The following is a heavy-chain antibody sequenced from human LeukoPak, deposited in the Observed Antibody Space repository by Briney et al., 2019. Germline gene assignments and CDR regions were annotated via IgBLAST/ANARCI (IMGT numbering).Heavy chain of an antibody. CDR3: ARESGYAVGDF. CDR2: RYIGGSA. CDR1: GAFITSGTYY. V-gene: IGHV4-61*02. Sequence: SETLSLTCNVSGAFITSGTYYWNWIRQPAGKGLEWIGRRYIGGSANYNPSLKSRVTISLDTSQNQFSLKLTSVTAADTAVYYCARESGYAVGDFWGQGTLVTVSS. D-gene: IGHD5-12*01. J-gene: IGHJ4*02.